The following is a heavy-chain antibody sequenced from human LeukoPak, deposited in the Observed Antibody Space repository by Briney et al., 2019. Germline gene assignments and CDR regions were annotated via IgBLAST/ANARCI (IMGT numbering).Heavy chain of an antibody. J-gene: IGHJ6*04. V-gene: IGHV1-2*02. CDR1: GYIFTGYY. D-gene: IGHD3-10*01. CDR3: ATGLWFGKYLDV. Sequence: ASVKVSCKASGYIFTGYYMHWVRQAPGQGLEWMGWINPNSGGTNYAQKFQGRVTMTRDTSISTANMELSRLRSEDTAVYYCATGLWFGKYLDVWGKGTTVTISS. CDR2: INPNSGGT.